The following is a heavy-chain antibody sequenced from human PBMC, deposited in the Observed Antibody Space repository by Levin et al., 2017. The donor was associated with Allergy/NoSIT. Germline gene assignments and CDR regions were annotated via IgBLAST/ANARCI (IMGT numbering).Heavy chain of an antibody. CDR3: ARDLWFDP. Sequence: TSETLSLTCTVSGGSISSSSYYWGWIRQPPGKGLEWIGSIYYSGSTYYNPSLKSRVTISVDTSKNQFSLKLSSVTAADTAVYYCARDLWFDPWGQGTLVTVSS. CDR1: GGSISSSSYY. J-gene: IGHJ5*02. CDR2: IYYSGST. V-gene: IGHV4-39*07.